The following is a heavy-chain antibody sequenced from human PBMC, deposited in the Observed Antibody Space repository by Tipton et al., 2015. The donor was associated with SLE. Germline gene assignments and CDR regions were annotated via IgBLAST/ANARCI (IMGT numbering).Heavy chain of an antibody. Sequence: TLSLTCTVSGGSISSSSYYWGWIRQPPGKGLEWIGSIYYSGSTYYNPSLRSRVTISVDTSKNQFSLKLSSVTAADTAVYYCARQGDGSGSYYYAFDIWGQGTMATLSS. V-gene: IGHV4-39*01. CDR2: IYYSGST. D-gene: IGHD3-10*01. CDR3: ARQGDGSGSYYYAFDI. CDR1: GGSISSSSYY. J-gene: IGHJ3*02.